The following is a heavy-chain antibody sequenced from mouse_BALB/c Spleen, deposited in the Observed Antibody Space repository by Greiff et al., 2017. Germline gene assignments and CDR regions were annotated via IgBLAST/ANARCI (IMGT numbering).Heavy chain of an antibody. D-gene: IGHD1-1*01. CDR1: GFTFSNYW. Sequence: EVKLVESGGGLVQPGGSMKLSCVASGFTFSNYWMNWVRQSPEKGLEWVAEIRLKSNNYATHYAESVKGMFTISRDDSKSSVYLQMNNVRAEDTGIYCCTPYYYGSSYGFAYWGQGTLVTVSA. V-gene: IGHV6-6*02. J-gene: IGHJ3*01. CDR2: IRLKSNNYAT. CDR3: TPYYYGSSYGFAY.